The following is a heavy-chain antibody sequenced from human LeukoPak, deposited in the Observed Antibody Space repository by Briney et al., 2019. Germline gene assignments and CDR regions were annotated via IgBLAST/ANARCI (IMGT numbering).Heavy chain of an antibody. D-gene: IGHD3-9*01. CDR2: IWYDGSND. Sequence: GSLRLSCGASGFTFSSFGMYWVRQAPGKGLEWVAVIWYDGSNDDYADSVKGRFTISRDNSKNTLYLQMNSLRAEDTAVYYCATDLILTGYYSGDYWGQGTPVTVSS. V-gene: IGHV3-33*01. CDR3: ATDLILTGYYSGDY. J-gene: IGHJ4*02. CDR1: GFTFSSFG.